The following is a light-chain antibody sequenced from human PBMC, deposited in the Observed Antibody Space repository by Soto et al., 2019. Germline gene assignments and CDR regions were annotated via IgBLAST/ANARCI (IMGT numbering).Light chain of an antibody. J-gene: IGLJ2*01. V-gene: IGLV3-21*04. Sequence: SYELTQPPSMSVAPGKTARITCGGNNIGSKSVHWYQQKPGQAPLLVIYSDSDRPSGIPERFSGSNSGNTATLTISRVEAGDEADYYCQVWDSSTDHVVFGGGTKVTVL. CDR3: QVWDSSTDHVV. CDR2: SDS. CDR1: NIGSKS.